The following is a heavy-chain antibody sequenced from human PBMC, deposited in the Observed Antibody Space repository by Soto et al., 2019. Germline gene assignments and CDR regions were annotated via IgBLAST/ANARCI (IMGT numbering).Heavy chain of an antibody. CDR3: ARVETTVTPGDYYYGMDV. CDR1: GGTFSSYA. J-gene: IGHJ6*02. CDR2: IIPIFGTA. V-gene: IGHV1-69*13. Sequence: SVKVSCKASGGTFSSYAISWVRQAPGQGLEWMGGIIPIFGTANYAQKFQGRVTITADESTSTAYMELSSLRSEDTAAYYCARVETTVTPGDYYYGMDVWGQGTTVTVSS. D-gene: IGHD4-4*01.